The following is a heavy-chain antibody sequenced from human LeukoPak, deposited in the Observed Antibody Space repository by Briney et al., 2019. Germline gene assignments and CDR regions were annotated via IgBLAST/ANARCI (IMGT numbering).Heavy chain of an antibody. CDR1: GGSISSSDYY. D-gene: IGHD3-22*01. V-gene: IGHV4-39*02. J-gene: IGHJ6*03. CDR2: ISYSWST. Sequence: SENLSLTCTVSGGSISSSDYYWGWIRQSPGKGLEWIGRISYSWSTYYNPSLKSRVTISVDTSKNHFSLRLSSVTAADTAVYYCARLTHSYYSDTSGYYPYYYMDVWGKGTTVTVSS. CDR3: ARLTHSYYSDTSGYYPYYYMDV.